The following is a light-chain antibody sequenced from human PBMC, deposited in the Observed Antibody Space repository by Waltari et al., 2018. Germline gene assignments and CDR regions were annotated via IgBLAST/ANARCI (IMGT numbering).Light chain of an antibody. CDR1: SRDVGGYNY. CDR3: SSYAGRNNFVV. CDR2: EVT. Sequence: QSALTQPPSASGSPGPSVTISCTGTSRDVGGYNYVSWYQQHPGKAPKLMIYEVTKRPSGVPDRFSGSKSGDTASLTVSGLQVDDEADYYCSSYAGRNNFVVFGGGTKLTVL. V-gene: IGLV2-8*01. J-gene: IGLJ2*01.